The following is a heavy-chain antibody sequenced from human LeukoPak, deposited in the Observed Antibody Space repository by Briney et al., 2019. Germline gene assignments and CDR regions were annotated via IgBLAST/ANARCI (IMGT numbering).Heavy chain of an antibody. CDR2: ISAYNGNT. D-gene: IGHD3-22*01. V-gene: IGHV1-18*01. CDR3: ATDTYYYDSSGYYFGY. Sequence: ASVKVSCKASGYTFTSHGISWVRQAPGQGLEWMGWISAYNGNTNSAQKLQGRVTMTTDTSTSTAYMELRSLRSEDTAVYYCATDTYYYDSSGYYFGYWGQGTLVTVSS. J-gene: IGHJ4*02. CDR1: GYTFTSHG.